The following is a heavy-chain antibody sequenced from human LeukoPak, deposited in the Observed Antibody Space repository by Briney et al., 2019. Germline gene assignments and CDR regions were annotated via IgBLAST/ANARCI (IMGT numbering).Heavy chain of an antibody. J-gene: IGHJ4*02. CDR3: ARASIAVAGIPPNYFDY. Sequence: GGSLRLSCAASGFTVSTNFMSWVRQAPGKGLEWVPVIYSGSSTYYADSVKGRFTISRDNSKNTLHLQMNSLRAEDTAVYYCARASIAVAGIPPNYFDYWGQGTLVTVSS. CDR1: GFTVSTNF. V-gene: IGHV3-66*01. CDR2: IYSGSST. D-gene: IGHD6-19*01.